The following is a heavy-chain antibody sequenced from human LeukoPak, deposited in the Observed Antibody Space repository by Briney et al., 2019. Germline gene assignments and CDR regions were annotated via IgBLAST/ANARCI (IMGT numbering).Heavy chain of an antibody. V-gene: IGHV3-23*01. Sequence: PGGSLRLSCAASGFTFSSYAMGWVRQAPGKGLKWVSTINYSGGSTYYADSVKGRFTISRDNSKNTLYLQMHSLRAEDTAIYYCAKEYFDWLLYNSREFDYWGQGTLVTVSS. D-gene: IGHD3-9*01. J-gene: IGHJ4*02. CDR3: AKEYFDWLLYNSREFDY. CDR1: GFTFSSYA. CDR2: INYSGGST.